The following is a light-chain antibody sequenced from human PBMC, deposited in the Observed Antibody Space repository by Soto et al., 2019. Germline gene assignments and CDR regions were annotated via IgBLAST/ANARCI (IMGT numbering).Light chain of an antibody. CDR3: AAWDDSLNAFYV. V-gene: IGLV1-44*01. Sequence: QSDLTQPPSASGTPGQRVTISCSGSSSNIGSNTVNWYQQLPGTAPKLLIYSNNQRPSGVPDRFSGSKSGTSASLAISGLQSEDEADYYCAAWDDSLNAFYVFGTGTKVTVL. CDR1: SSNIGSNT. CDR2: SNN. J-gene: IGLJ1*01.